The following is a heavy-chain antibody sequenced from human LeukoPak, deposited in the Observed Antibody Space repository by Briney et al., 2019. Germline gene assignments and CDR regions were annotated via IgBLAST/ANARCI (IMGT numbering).Heavy chain of an antibody. D-gene: IGHD2-8*01. J-gene: IGHJ3*01. CDR2: IDISGDVT. CDR1: GFTFSSYG. V-gene: IGHV3-23*01. CDR3: AKDVSNFIGASDA. Sequence: GGSLRLSCAASGFTFSSYGMHWVRQTPGKGLEWVSTIDISGDVTNYADSVKGRFTISRDDSKNTLYLQLHSLRVEDTATYYCAKDVSNFIGASDAWGQGTMVTVSS.